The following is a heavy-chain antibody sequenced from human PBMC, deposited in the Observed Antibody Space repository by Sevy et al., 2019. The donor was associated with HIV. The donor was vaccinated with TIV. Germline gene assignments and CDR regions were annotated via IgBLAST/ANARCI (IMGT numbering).Heavy chain of an antibody. CDR1: GFTFSSYA. V-gene: IGHV3-30-3*01. D-gene: IGHD6-13*01. Sequence: GGSLRLSCAASGFTFSSYAMHWVHQAPGKGLEWVAVISYDGSNKYYADSGKGRFTISRDNSKNTLYLQMNSLRAEDTAVYYCAGLIAEAVDYYYYMDVWGKGTTVTVSS. CDR2: ISYDGSNK. J-gene: IGHJ6*03. CDR3: AGLIAEAVDYYYYMDV.